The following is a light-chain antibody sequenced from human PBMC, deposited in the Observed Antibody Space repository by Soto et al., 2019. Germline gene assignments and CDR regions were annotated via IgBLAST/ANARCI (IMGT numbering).Light chain of an antibody. Sequence: EIVMTQSPATLSVSPGERATLSCRASQSVGSNLAWYQQKPGQAPRLLIYGASTRATGIPARFSGSGSGTEFTLTISSLQSEDFAVYYCQQYENWPRTFGQGTKVDNK. CDR1: QSVGSN. V-gene: IGKV3-15*01. CDR3: QQYENWPRT. CDR2: GAS. J-gene: IGKJ1*01.